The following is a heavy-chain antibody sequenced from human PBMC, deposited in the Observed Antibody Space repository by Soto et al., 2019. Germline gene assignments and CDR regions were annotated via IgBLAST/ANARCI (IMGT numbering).Heavy chain of an antibody. CDR2: IWYDGSNK. D-gene: IGHD2-21*02. CDR1: GFTFSSYG. J-gene: IGHJ3*02. Sequence: QVQLVESGGGVVQPGRSLRLSCAASGFTFSSYGMHWVRQAPSKGLEWVAVIWYDGSNKYYADSVKGRFTISRDNSKNTLYLQMNSVRAEVTAVYYCARDWQVTAIPFGAFDIWGQGTMVTVSS. V-gene: IGHV3-33*01. CDR3: ARDWQVTAIPFGAFDI.